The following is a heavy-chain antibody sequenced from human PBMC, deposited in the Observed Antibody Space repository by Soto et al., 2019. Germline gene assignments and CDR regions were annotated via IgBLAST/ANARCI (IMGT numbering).Heavy chain of an antibody. D-gene: IGHD3-3*01. CDR1: GFTFSSYW. J-gene: IGHJ4*02. V-gene: IGHV3-74*01. CDR3: ARHPGYYDFWSGGEDFDY. Sequence: GGSLRLSCAASGFTFSSYWMHWVRQAPGKGLVWVSRIISDGSSTSYADSVKGRFTISRDNAKNTLYLQMNSLRAEDTAVYYCARHPGYYDFWSGGEDFDYWGQGTLVTVSS. CDR2: IISDGSST.